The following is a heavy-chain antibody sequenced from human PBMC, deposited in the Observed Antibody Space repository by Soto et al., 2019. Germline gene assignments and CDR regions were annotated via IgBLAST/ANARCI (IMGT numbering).Heavy chain of an antibody. V-gene: IGHV3-23*01. J-gene: IGHJ4*02. CDR2: ISGSGGST. CDR1: GFTFSSYA. CDR3: AKKTLYCSSTSCRAPFDY. Sequence: PGGSLRLSCAASGFTFSSYAMSWVRQAPGKGLEWVSAISGSGGSTYYADSVKGRFTISRDNSKNTLYLQMNSLRAEDTAVYYCAKKTLYCSSTSCRAPFDYWRQGTLVTVSS. D-gene: IGHD2-2*01.